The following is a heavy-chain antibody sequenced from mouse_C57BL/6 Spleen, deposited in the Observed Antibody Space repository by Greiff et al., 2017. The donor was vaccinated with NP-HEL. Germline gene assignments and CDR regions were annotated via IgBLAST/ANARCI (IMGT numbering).Heavy chain of an antibody. Sequence: EVQLVESGGGLVQPGGSLSLSCAASGFTFTDYYMSWVRQPPGKALEWLGFIRNKANGYTTEYSASVKGRFTISRDNSQSILYLQMNALRAEDSATYYCASSLTGPYYFDYWGQGTTLTVSS. CDR3: ASSLTGPYYFDY. V-gene: IGHV7-3*01. D-gene: IGHD4-1*01. CDR2: IRNKANGYTT. J-gene: IGHJ2*01. CDR1: GFTFTDYY.